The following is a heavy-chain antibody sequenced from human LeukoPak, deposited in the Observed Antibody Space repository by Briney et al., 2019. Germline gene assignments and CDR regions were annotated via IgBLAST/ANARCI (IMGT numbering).Heavy chain of an antibody. D-gene: IGHD5-12*01. J-gene: IGHJ4*02. CDR1: GSTVSNNY. CDR3: ARDGGYSGYDY. CDR2: IYSGGST. V-gene: IGHV3-53*01. Sequence: GGSLRLSCAASGSTVSNNYMSWVRQAPGKGLEWVSVIYSGGSTYYADSVKGRFTISRDNSKNTLYLQMNSLRAEDTAVYYCARDGGYSGYDYWGQGTLVTVSS.